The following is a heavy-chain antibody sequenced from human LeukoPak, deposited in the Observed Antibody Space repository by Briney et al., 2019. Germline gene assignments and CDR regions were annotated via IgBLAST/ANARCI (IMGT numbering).Heavy chain of an antibody. Sequence: PSETLSLTCAVYGGSFSGYYWSWIRQPPGKRLEWIGEISHTESTTHNPSLKSRVTISVDKSKNQFSLKLKSLTAADTAIYYCARGVSSGSYYNPFDSWGQGTLVTVSS. V-gene: IGHV4-34*01. J-gene: IGHJ4*02. CDR1: GGSFSGYY. CDR3: ARGVSSGSYYNPFDS. D-gene: IGHD1-26*01. CDR2: ISHTEST.